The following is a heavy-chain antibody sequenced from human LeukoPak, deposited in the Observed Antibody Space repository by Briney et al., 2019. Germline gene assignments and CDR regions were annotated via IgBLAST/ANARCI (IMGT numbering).Heavy chain of an antibody. CDR3: ARKRGSIWGGGRDAFDI. Sequence: ASVKVSCKASGYTFTSYAMHWVRQAPGQRLEWMGWINAGNGNTKYSQKFQGRVTITRDTSASTAYMELSSLRSEDTAVYYCARKRGSIWGGGRDAFDIWGHGTMVTVSS. CDR1: GYTFTSYA. CDR2: INAGNGNT. D-gene: IGHD3-10*01. V-gene: IGHV1-3*01. J-gene: IGHJ3*02.